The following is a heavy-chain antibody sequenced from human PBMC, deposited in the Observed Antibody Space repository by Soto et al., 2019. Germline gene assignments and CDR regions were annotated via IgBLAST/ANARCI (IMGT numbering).Heavy chain of an antibody. CDR3: ARDPGDMIADY. Sequence: PGGSLRLSCAASGFTFSDYYMSWIRQAPGKGLEWVSYISSSSSYTNYADCVKGRFTISRDNAKNSLYLQMNSLRAEDTAVYYFARDPGDMIADYCGPGTLVTVSS. J-gene: IGHJ4*02. CDR1: GFTFSDYY. V-gene: IGHV3-11*06. D-gene: IGHD3-22*01. CDR2: ISSSSSYT.